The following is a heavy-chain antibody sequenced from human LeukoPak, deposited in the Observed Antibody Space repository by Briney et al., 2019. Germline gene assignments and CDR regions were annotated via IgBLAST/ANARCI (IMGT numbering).Heavy chain of an antibody. CDR2: ISNDGNTK. J-gene: IGHJ5*01. V-gene: IGHV3-30-3*01. CDR1: GFTFSSYA. D-gene: IGHD6-13*01. Sequence: GRSLRLSCAASGFTFSSYAMHWVRQAPGKGLEWVALISNDGNTKYYADSVKGRFTISRDNSKNSLYLQLNSLRAEDTALYHCARDHGYSSSWYAVDSWGQGTLVTVSS. CDR3: ARDHGYSSSWYAVDS.